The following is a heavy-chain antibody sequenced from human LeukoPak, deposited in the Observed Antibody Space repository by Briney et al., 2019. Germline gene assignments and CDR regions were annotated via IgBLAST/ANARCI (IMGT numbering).Heavy chain of an antibody. V-gene: IGHV4-59*08. CDR1: GGSISNYY. CDR2: IYYSGIT. CDR3: ARHLHSGSYFYFDY. Sequence: PSETLSLTCTVSGGSISNYYWSWIRQPTGKGLEWIGYIYYSGITNYNPSLKSRVTISVDTSKNQLSLKLSSLTAADTAVYFCARHLHSGSYFYFDYWGQGTLVTVSS. D-gene: IGHD1-26*01. J-gene: IGHJ4*02.